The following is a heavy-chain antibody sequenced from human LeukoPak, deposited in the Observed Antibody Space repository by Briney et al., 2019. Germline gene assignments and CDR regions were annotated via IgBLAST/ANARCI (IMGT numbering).Heavy chain of an antibody. J-gene: IGHJ4*02. CDR1: GGSISSSSYY. Sequence: PSETLSLTCTVSGGSISSSSYYWGWIRQPPGKGLEWIGSIYYGENTYYNPSLKSRVTISIGTSKNQFYLKLSSLTAADTAVYYCARRDDSSGYHKIFDYWGPGTLVTVSS. CDR3: ARRDDSSGYHKIFDY. CDR2: IYYGENT. V-gene: IGHV4-39*01. D-gene: IGHD3-22*01.